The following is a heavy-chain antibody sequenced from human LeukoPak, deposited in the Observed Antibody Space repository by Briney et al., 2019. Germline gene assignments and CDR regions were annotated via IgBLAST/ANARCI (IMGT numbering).Heavy chain of an antibody. CDR2: IRYDGSNK. V-gene: IGHV3-30*02. Sequence: QSGGSLRLSCAASGFTFSSYGMHWVRHAPGKGLEWVAFIRYDGSNKYYADSVKGRFTISRDNSKNTLYLQMNSLRAEDTAVYYCAKVLSVVVAATLLDYWGQGTLVTVSS. CDR1: GFTFSSYG. CDR3: AKVLSVVVAATLLDY. D-gene: IGHD2-15*01. J-gene: IGHJ4*02.